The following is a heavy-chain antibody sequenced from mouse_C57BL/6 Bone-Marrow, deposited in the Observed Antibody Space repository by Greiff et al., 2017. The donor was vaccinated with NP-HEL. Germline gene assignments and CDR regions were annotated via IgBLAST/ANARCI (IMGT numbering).Heavy chain of an antibody. Sequence: EVQLVESGGDLVKPGGSLKLSCAASGFTFSSYCLSWVRPTPDQSLEWVATISSGGSYTYYPDRVQGRFTISRDNAKNTQYLQMSSLKSEDTAMYYCGGHRLGRGFAYWGQGTLVTVSA. CDR1: GFTFSSYC. D-gene: IGHD4-1*01. CDR3: GGHRLGRGFAY. CDR2: ISSGGSYT. V-gene: IGHV5-6*01. J-gene: IGHJ3*01.